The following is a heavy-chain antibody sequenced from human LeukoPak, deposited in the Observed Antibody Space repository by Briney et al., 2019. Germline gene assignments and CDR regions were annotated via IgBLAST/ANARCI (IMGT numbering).Heavy chain of an antibody. J-gene: IGHJ2*01. Sequence: SETLSFTCAVYGGSFSGYYWSWIRQPPGKGLEWIGEINHSGSTNYNPSLKSRVTISVDTSKNQFSLKLSSVTAADTAVYYCARVRDIVVVTKYWYFDLWGRGTLVTVSS. D-gene: IGHD2-21*02. CDR3: ARVRDIVVVTKYWYFDL. CDR1: GGSFSGYY. V-gene: IGHV4-34*01. CDR2: INHSGST.